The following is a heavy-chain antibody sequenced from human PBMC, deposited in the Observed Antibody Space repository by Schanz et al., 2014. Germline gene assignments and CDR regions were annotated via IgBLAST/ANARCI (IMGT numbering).Heavy chain of an antibody. Sequence: QVQLQESGPGLVKPSQTLSLTCTVSGASISSGGYYWDWIRLLPGRGLEWIGYISYSGSTSFNPSHKSRRTVSIDASKNQCSVRLRSRTATDTDVYDCARDGGVPDYPMDVWGQGTTVTVSS. V-gene: IGHV4-31*03. D-gene: IGHD3-3*01. CDR1: GASISSGGYY. CDR3: ARDGGVPDYPMDV. CDR2: ISYSGST. J-gene: IGHJ6*02.